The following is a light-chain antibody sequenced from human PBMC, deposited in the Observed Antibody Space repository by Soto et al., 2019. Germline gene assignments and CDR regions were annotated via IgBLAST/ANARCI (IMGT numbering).Light chain of an antibody. V-gene: IGKV4-1*01. CDR3: QQYYSTPLT. CDR2: WAS. CDR1: QSVLYSSNNKNY. J-gene: IGKJ4*01. Sequence: DIVMTQSPDSLAVSLGERATINCKSSQSVLYSSNNKNYLAWYQQKPGQPPKLLIYWASTRESGVPDRFSGSGSGXXXXXTXXSLXAEDVAVYYCQQYYSTPLTFGGGTKVEIK.